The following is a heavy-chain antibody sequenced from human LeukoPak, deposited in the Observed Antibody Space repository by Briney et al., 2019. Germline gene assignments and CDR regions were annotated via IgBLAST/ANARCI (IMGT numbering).Heavy chain of an antibody. CDR2: IYYSGST. CDR3: VGSLAAAGNFDY. Sequence: PSETLSLTCTVSGGSISSYYWSWIRQPPGKGLEWIGYIYYSGSTNYSPSLKSRVTISVDTSKNQFSLKLSSVTAADTAVYYCVGSLAAAGNFDYWGQGTLVTVSS. CDR1: GGSISSYY. V-gene: IGHV4-59*01. D-gene: IGHD6-13*01. J-gene: IGHJ4*02.